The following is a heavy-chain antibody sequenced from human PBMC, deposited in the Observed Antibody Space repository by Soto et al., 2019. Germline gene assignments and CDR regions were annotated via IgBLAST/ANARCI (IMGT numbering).Heavy chain of an antibody. J-gene: IGHJ4*02. D-gene: IGHD1-26*01. Sequence: SVKVSCRASGGTLSNYAISWLRQSPGHGLEWMGGIIPLFGAANYAQKFQDRVTITAVESTTTAYMELRSLKSEDTAVYYCARAGEWELLESYYFDYWGQGTLVTVSS. CDR1: GGTLSNYA. V-gene: IGHV1-69*13. CDR2: IIPLFGAA. CDR3: ARAGEWELLESYYFDY.